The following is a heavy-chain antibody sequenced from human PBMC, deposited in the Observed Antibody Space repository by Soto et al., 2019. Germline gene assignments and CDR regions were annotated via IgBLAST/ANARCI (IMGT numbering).Heavy chain of an antibody. CDR1: GGSISGFY. J-gene: IGHJ6*02. Sequence: SETLSLTCSVSGGSISGFYWSWIRQPPGKGLEWIGYIFYSGSTNYNPSLKSRVTISVDTSKNQFSLKLSSVTTADTAVYYCARDRLIVGNSMAYYYGMDVWGQGTTVTVSS. D-gene: IGHD1-26*01. CDR3: ARDRLIVGNSMAYYYGMDV. CDR2: IFYSGST. V-gene: IGHV4-59*01.